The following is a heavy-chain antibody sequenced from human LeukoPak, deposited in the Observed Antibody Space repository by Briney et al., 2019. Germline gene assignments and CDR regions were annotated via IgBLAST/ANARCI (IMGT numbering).Heavy chain of an antibody. CDR3: ARGRGRLYCTNGVCLYYFDY. Sequence: GASVKVSCKTSGYIFTVYGISWVRQAPGQGLEWMGWMNPNSGNTGYAQKFQGRVTMTRNTSISTAYMELSSLRSEDTAVYYCARGRGRLYCTNGVCLYYFDYWGQGTLVTVSS. CDR2: MNPNSGNT. CDR1: GYIFTVYG. J-gene: IGHJ4*02. V-gene: IGHV1-8*02. D-gene: IGHD2-8*01.